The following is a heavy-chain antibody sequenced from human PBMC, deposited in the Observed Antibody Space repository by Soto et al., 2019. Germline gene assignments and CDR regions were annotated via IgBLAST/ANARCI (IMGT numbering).Heavy chain of an antibody. J-gene: IGHJ4*02. CDR1: GGSFSGYY. Sequence: QVQLQQWGAGLLKPSETLSLTCAVYGGSFSGYYWGWIRQPPGQGLEWTGEINLSGCTNYNPSLKRRVTISVDTSKNQFSLKLSSVTAADTAVYYCARGMGATDYWGQGTLVTASS. D-gene: IGHD1-26*01. CDR2: INLSGCT. CDR3: ARGMGATDY. V-gene: IGHV4-34*01.